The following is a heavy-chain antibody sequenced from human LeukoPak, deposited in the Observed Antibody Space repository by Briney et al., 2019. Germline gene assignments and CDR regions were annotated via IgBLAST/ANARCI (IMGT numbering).Heavy chain of an antibody. D-gene: IGHD2-8*01. V-gene: IGHV1-69*05. CDR1: GGTFSSYA. J-gene: IGHJ1*01. Sequence: SVRVSCKASGGTFSSYAISWVRQAPGQGLEWMGGIIPIFGTANYAQKFQGRVTITTDESTSTAYMELSSLRSEDTAVYYCAIYCTNGVCPEYFQHWGQGTLVTVSS. CDR2: IIPIFGTA. CDR3: AIYCTNGVCPEYFQH.